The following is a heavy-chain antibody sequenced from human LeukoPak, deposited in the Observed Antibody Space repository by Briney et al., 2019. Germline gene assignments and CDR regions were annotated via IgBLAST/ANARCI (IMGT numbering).Heavy chain of an antibody. CDR1: GFMFSSYS. CDR2: ISSSSSTI. CDR3: ARGRGSSSYLDY. V-gene: IGHV3-48*01. D-gene: IGHD6-13*01. Sequence: GSLRLSCAGSGFMFSSYSMNWVRQAPGKGLEWVSYISSSSSTIYYADSVKGRFTISRDDAKNSLYLQMNSLRAEDTAVYYCARGRGSSSYLDYWGQGTLVTVSS. J-gene: IGHJ4*02.